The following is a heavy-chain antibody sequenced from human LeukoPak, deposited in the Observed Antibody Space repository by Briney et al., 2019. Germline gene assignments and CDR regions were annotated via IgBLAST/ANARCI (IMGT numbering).Heavy chain of an antibody. V-gene: IGHV4-39*01. D-gene: IGHD2-15*01. CDR1: GGSISSSSYY. Sequence: ASETLSLTCTVSGGSISSSSYYWGWIRQPPGKGLEWIGSIYYSGSTYYNPSLKSRVTLSVDTSKNQFSLKLSSVTAADTAVYYCARLRVVVAATWLGYYYYYMDVWGKGTTVTVSS. J-gene: IGHJ6*03. CDR2: IYYSGST. CDR3: ARLRVVVAATWLGYYYYYMDV.